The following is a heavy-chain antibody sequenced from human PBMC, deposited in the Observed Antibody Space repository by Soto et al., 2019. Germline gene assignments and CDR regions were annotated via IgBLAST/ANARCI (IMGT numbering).Heavy chain of an antibody. CDR1: GGSISSSSYY. Sequence: PSETLSLTCTVSGGSISSSSYYWGWIRQPPGKGLEWIGSIYYSGSTYYNPSLKSRVTISVDTSKNQFSLKLSSVTAADTAVYYCARHYYQEQWLVLWGWFDPWGQGTLVTVSS. D-gene: IGHD6-19*01. J-gene: IGHJ5*02. CDR2: IYYSGST. CDR3: ARHYYQEQWLVLWGWFDP. V-gene: IGHV4-39*01.